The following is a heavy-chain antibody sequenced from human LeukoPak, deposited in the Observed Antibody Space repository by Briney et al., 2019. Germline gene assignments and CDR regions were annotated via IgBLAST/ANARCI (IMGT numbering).Heavy chain of an antibody. Sequence: GGSLRLSCAASGFTFSDYYMSWIRQAPGKGLEWVSYISSSRTTIYYADSVKGRFTISRDNAKNSLYLQMNSLRAEDTAVYYCARVRGYYDSNGYYAATYYFDYWGQGTLVTVSS. V-gene: IGHV3-11*04. CDR3: ARVRGYYDSNGYYAATYYFDY. CDR1: GFTFSDYY. CDR2: ISSSRTTI. D-gene: IGHD3-22*01. J-gene: IGHJ4*02.